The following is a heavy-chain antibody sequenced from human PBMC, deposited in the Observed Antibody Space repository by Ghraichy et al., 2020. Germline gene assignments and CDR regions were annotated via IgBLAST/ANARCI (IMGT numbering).Heavy chain of an antibody. V-gene: IGHV4-34*01. CDR2: INHIGST. Sequence: ETLSLTCAVYGGSFSGYYWSWIRQPPGKGLEYIGEINHIGSTNYSPSLKSRVTISVDTSKNQFSLKLSSVTAADTAVYYCARHPDQTEGDFWSCYYSRAWGFFDYWGQGNLVTVSS. CDR3: ARHPDQTEGDFWSCYYSRAWGFFDY. CDR1: GGSFSGYY. D-gene: IGHD3-3*01. J-gene: IGHJ4*02.